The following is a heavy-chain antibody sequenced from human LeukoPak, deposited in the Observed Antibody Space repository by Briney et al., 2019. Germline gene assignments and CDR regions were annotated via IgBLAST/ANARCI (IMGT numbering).Heavy chain of an antibody. Sequence: ALVKVSCKASGYTFTSYGISWVRQAPGQGLEWMGWISAYNGNTNYAQKLQGRVTMTTDTSTSTAYMELRSLRSDDTAVYYCARVEEESDGSGTNYYFDYWGQGTLVTVSS. V-gene: IGHV1-18*01. CDR1: GYTFTSYG. CDR3: ARVEEESDGSGTNYYFDY. J-gene: IGHJ4*02. D-gene: IGHD3-10*01. CDR2: ISAYNGNT.